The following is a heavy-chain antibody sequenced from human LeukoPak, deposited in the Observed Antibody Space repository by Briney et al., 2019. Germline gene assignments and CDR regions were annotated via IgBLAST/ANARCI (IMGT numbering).Heavy chain of an antibody. CDR2: ISGDGSSK. CDR3: AKLGSGSCYERADN. D-gene: IGHD2-15*01. Sequence: GGSLRLSCAVSGFIFSTYGMHWVRQAPGKGLEWVAAISGDGSSKYHADLVQGRLTISRDNSENTLYLQMSSLTAEDTAVYYCAKLGSGSCYERADNWGQGTLVTVSS. J-gene: IGHJ4*02. V-gene: IGHV3-30*18. CDR1: GFIFSTYG.